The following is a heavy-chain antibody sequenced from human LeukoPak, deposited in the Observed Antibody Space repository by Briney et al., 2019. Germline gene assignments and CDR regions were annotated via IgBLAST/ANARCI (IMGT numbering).Heavy chain of an antibody. J-gene: IGHJ4*02. CDR1: GGSISSYY. CDR2: IYSTGST. D-gene: IGHD3-3*01. CDR3: ARVRFLEWLPFDY. Sequence: SETLSLTCTVSGGSISSYYWSWIRQPAGKGPEWIGRIYSTGSTNYNPSLKSRVTMSVDTSKNQFSLNLSSVTAADTAVYYCARVRFLEWLPFDYWGQGTLVTVSS. V-gene: IGHV4-4*07.